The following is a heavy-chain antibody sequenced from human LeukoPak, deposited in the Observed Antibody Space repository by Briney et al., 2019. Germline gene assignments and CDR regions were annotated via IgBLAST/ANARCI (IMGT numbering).Heavy chain of an antibody. Sequence: GGSLRLSCAASGFTFSSYGMHWVRQAPGKGLEWVAVIWYDGSNKYYGDSVKGRFTISRDNSKKTLYLQMNSLRAEDTAIYYCAKDVLRFFDWSYGMDVWGQGTTVTVSS. D-gene: IGHD3-9*01. V-gene: IGHV3-33*06. CDR1: GFTFSSYG. CDR3: AKDVLRFFDWSYGMDV. J-gene: IGHJ6*02. CDR2: IWYDGSNK.